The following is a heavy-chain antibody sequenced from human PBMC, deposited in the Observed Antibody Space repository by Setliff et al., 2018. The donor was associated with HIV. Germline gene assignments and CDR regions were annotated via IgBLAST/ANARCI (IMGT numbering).Heavy chain of an antibody. V-gene: IGHV4-38-2*01. Sequence: SETLSLTCAVSGYSIRDNFFWCWVRQPPGKGLEWIARIFYTGTTYYNPSLKSRVTLSLDTSKNHFSFELTSVTAAATAVDYCARQDCGGDCSINWFDPWGQGTLVTVSS. CDR1: GYSIRDNFF. J-gene: IGHJ5*02. D-gene: IGHD2-21*02. CDR2: IFYTGTT. CDR3: ARQDCGGDCSINWFDP.